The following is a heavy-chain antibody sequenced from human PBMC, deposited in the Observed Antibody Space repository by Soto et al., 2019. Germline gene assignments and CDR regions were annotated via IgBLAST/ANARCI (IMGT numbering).Heavy chain of an antibody. CDR2: ISGGGGST. Sequence: HPGGSLRLSCAASGFTFSSHAMSWVRQAPGKGLEWVSAISGGGGSTDYADSVKGRFTISRDISKNTPFLQMNSLRAEDTAVYYCATDYYGMDVWGQGTTVTVSS. J-gene: IGHJ6*02. V-gene: IGHV3-23*01. CDR1: GFTFSSHA. CDR3: ATDYYGMDV.